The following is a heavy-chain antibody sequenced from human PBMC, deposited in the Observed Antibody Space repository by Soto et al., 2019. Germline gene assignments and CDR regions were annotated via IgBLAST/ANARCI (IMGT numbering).Heavy chain of an antibody. CDR3: ARGQGAAIGDYYYHGMDV. CDR2: IRSRANNFAR. CDR1: GFIFSGSA. D-gene: IGHD2-2*02. J-gene: IGHJ6*02. V-gene: IGHV3-73*02. Sequence: EVQLVESGGGLVQPGGSLKLSCAASGFIFSGSAIHWVRQASGKGLEWVGRIRSRANNFARSSAASVKGRFTLSRDDSKNAAYLQMNTLKPEDTAVYYCARGQGAAIGDYYYHGMDVWCQGTTVTVSS.